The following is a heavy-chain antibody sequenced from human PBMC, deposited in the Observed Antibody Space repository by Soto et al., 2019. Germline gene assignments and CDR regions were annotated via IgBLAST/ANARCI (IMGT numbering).Heavy chain of an antibody. CDR2: THYSGST. J-gene: IGHJ6*02. CDR3: ARDSRQQLGHYYYYYDMDV. Sequence: SETLSLTCTVSGVSISSYYWSWIRQPPGKGLEWIGYTHYSGSTNYNPSLKSRVTISLDTSKNQFSLKLSSVTAADTAVYYCARDSRQQLGHYYYYYDMDVWGQGTTVTVSS. V-gene: IGHV4-59*01. D-gene: IGHD6-13*01. CDR1: GVSISSYY.